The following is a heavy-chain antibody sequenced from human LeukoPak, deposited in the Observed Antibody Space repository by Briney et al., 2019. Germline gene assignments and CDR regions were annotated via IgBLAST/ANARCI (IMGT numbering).Heavy chain of an antibody. Sequence: SLRLSCVVSGFTVSSYNMNWVRQAPGKGLEWVSGISWNSGSIGYADSVKGRFTISRDNAKNSLYLQMNSLRAEDTALYYCAKDKRGMAAAGYFDYWGQGTLVTVSS. CDR2: ISWNSGSI. CDR3: AKDKRGMAAAGYFDY. J-gene: IGHJ4*02. CDR1: GFTVSSYN. V-gene: IGHV3-9*01. D-gene: IGHD6-13*01.